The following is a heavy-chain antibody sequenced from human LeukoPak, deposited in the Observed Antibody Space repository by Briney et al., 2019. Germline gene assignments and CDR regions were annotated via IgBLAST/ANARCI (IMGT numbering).Heavy chain of an antibody. V-gene: IGHV3-21*01. D-gene: IGHD3-22*01. CDR1: GFIFGSYT. CDR2: ISSRSTYI. J-gene: IGHJ4*02. Sequence: PGGSLRLSCAASGFIFGSYTMNWVRQAPGKGLEWISSISSRSTYIYYADSVEGRFTISRDNAKNSLYLQMDSLGAEDTAVYYCAKGQGTTMITSLDSWGLGTLVTVSS. CDR3: AKGQGTTMITSLDS.